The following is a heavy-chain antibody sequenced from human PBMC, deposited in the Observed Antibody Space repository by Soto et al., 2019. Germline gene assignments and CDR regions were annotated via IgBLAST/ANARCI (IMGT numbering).Heavy chain of an antibody. Sequence: QVQLVQSGAEVKRAGASVKVSCKASGYTFSSYGLSWVRQAPGQGLEWMGWISDYNGNTHYAQKFQGRVIMTTDTSTRTAHIELRSLRSDDTAVYFCAREGYYSGSGTYSPPRYYGMDVWGQGTTVTVSS. CDR3: AREGYYSGSGTYSPPRYYGMDV. CDR2: ISDYNGNT. D-gene: IGHD3-10*01. V-gene: IGHV1-18*01. J-gene: IGHJ6*02. CDR1: GYTFSSYG.